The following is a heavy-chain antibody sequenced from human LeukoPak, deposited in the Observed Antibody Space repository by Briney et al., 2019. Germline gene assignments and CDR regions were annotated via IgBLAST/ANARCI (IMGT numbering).Heavy chain of an antibody. V-gene: IGHV4-31*03. J-gene: IGHJ4*02. Sequence: SQTLSLTCTVSGGSISSGGNYWSWIRQHPGKGLEWIGYIYYSGHTFYNPSLKSRVTLSVDTSKNQFSLNLSSVTAADTAVYFCARDSMRSYLDYWGQGTLVTVSS. CDR1: GGSISSGGNY. D-gene: IGHD3-3*02. CDR3: ARDSMRSYLDY. CDR2: IYYSGHT.